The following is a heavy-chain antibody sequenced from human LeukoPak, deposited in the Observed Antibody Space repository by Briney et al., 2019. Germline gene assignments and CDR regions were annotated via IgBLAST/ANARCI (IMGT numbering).Heavy chain of an antibody. J-gene: IGHJ5*02. V-gene: IGHV7-4-1*02. CDR3: ARAIFVLSDYYGSGKTNNWFDP. Sequence: ASVKVSCKASGYTFTSYAMNWVRQAPGQGLEWMGWINTNTGNPTYAQGFTGRFVFSLDTSVSTAYLQISSLKAEDTAVYYCARAIFVLSDYYGSGKTNNWFDPWGQGTLVTVSS. D-gene: IGHD3-10*01. CDR2: INTNTGNP. CDR1: GYTFTSYA.